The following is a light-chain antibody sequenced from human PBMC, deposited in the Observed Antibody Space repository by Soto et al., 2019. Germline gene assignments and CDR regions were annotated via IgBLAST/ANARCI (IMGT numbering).Light chain of an antibody. CDR3: QQYNNWPRT. V-gene: IGKV3-15*01. J-gene: IGKJ1*01. CDR1: QSVSSN. Sequence: EIVMTQSPATLSVSPGERATLSCRASQSVSSNLAWYQQKPGQAPRLLIYGASTRATGIPARFSGSGSGTEITLTIDSLQSEDFAVYYCQQYNNWPRTFGQGTKVDIK. CDR2: GAS.